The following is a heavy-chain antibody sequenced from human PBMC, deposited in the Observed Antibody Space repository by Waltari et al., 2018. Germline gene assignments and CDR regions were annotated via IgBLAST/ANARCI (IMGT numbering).Heavy chain of an antibody. J-gene: IGHJ6*02. CDR1: GGTFSSYA. CDR3: ARESYYGSGSYFYHYYGMDV. Sequence: QVQLVQSGAEVKKPGSSVKVSCKASGGTFSSYASSWVRQAPGPGLEWMGGIIPIFGTANYAQKFQGRVTITADESTSTAYMELSSLRSEDTAVYYCARESYYGSGSYFYHYYGMDVWGQGTTVTVSS. CDR2: IIPIFGTA. V-gene: IGHV1-69*01. D-gene: IGHD3-10*01.